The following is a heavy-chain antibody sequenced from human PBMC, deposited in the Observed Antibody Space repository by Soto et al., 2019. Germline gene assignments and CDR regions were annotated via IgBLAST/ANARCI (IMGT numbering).Heavy chain of an antibody. V-gene: IGHV4-30-4*01. D-gene: IGHD3-22*01. CDR1: GGSISSGDYY. CDR2: IYYSGST. Sequence: SETLSLTCTVSGGSISSGDYYWSWIRQPPGKGLEWIGYIYYSGSTYYNPSLKSRVTISVDTSKNQFSLKLSSVTAADTAVYYCASGMYYYDSSGYTHFDYWGQGTLVTVSS. J-gene: IGHJ4*02. CDR3: ASGMYYYDSSGYTHFDY.